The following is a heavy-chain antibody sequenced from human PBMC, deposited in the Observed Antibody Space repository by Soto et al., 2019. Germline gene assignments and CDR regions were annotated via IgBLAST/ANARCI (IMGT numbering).Heavy chain of an antibody. V-gene: IGHV4-4*07. J-gene: IGHJ4*02. CDR1: GGSISSYY. CDR3: ARESVVVVAAPNLYFDY. CDR2: IYTSGST. D-gene: IGHD2-15*01. Sequence: SETLSLTCTVSGGSISSYYWSWIRQPAGKGLEWIGRIYTSGSTNYNPSLKSRVTMSVDTSKNQFSLKLSSVTAADTAVYYCARESVVVVAAPNLYFDYWGQGTLVTVYS.